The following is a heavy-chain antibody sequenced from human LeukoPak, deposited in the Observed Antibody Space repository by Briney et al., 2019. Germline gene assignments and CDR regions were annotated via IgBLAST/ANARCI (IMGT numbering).Heavy chain of an antibody. D-gene: IGHD3-10*01. V-gene: IGHV4-31*03. CDR1: GGSISSGGYY. CDR2: IYYSGST. Sequence: KASQTLSLTCTVSGGSISSGGYYWSWIRQHPGKGLEWIGYIYYSGSTYYNPSLKSRVTISVDTSKNQFSLKLSSVTAADTAVYYCAKAEDYYGSGSYGDFQHWGQGTLVTVSS. J-gene: IGHJ1*01. CDR3: AKAEDYYGSGSYGDFQH.